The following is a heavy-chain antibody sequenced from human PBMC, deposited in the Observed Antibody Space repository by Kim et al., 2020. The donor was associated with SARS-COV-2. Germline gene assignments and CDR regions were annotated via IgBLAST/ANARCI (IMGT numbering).Heavy chain of an antibody. CDR3: AREPGITMIVVVTRNDVFDI. V-gene: IGHV1-2*02. D-gene: IGHD3-22*01. J-gene: IGHJ3*02. Sequence: ASVKVSCKASGYTFTGYYMHWVRQAPGQGLEWMGWINPNSGGTNYAQKFQGRVTMTRDTSISTAYMELSRLRSDDTAVYYCAREPGITMIVVVTRNDVFDIWGQGTMVTVSS. CDR1: GYTFTGYY. CDR2: INPNSGGT.